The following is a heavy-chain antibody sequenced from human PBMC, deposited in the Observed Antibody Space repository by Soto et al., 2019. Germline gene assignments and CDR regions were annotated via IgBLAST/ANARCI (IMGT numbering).Heavy chain of an antibody. CDR2: MLYSGLT. CDR3: APLSVSLSGPYGIHV. D-gene: IGHD2-15*01. CDR1: GYPVSSSDYY. J-gene: IGHJ6*02. V-gene: IGHV4-39*01. Sequence: SETLSLTCSVSGYPVSSSDYYWAWIRQPPGKGLEWIGSMLYSGLTYYNPSLKSRVTLSVDTSKNQFSVRLNSVTASDTAVYYCAPLSVSLSGPYGIHVWGQGTTGTVSS.